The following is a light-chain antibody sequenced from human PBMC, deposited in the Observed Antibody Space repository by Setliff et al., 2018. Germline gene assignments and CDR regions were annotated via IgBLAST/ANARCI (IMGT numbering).Light chain of an antibody. CDR2: DVN. V-gene: IGLV2-14*03. J-gene: IGLJ3*02. CDR3: SSHTTSSTWV. CDR1: SRDVGAHDF. Sequence: QSALAQPASVSESPGQSITISCTGTSRDVGAHDFVSWYQQRPGKAPKLIIYDVNNRPSGVSNRFSGSKSGNTASLTISGLQAEDDADYYCSSHTTSSTWVFGGVTK.